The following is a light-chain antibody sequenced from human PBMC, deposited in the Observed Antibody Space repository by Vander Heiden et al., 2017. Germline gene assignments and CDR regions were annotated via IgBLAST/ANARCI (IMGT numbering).Light chain of an antibody. CDR1: QSVSSSY. J-gene: IGKJ4*01. CDR3: QQYGSSPSLT. Sequence: EIVLTPSPGTLSLSQGERATLSCRASQSVSSSYLAWYQQKPGQAPRLLIYGTSSRATGIPDRFSGSGSGTDSTLTISRLEPEDFAVYYCQQYGSSPSLTFGGGTKVEIK. V-gene: IGKV3-20*01. CDR2: GTS.